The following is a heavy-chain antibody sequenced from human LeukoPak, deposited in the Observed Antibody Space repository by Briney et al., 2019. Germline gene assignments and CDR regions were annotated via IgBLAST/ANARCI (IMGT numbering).Heavy chain of an antibody. D-gene: IGHD5-18*01. J-gene: IGHJ4*02. Sequence: SVKVSCKASGGTFSSYAISWVRQAPGQGLEWMGGIIPIFGTANYAQKFQGRVTITADKSTSTAYMELSSLRSGDTAVYYCARDSATATGDYYFDYWGQGTVVTVSS. V-gene: IGHV1-69*06. CDR1: GGTFSSYA. CDR3: ARDSATATGDYYFDY. CDR2: IIPIFGTA.